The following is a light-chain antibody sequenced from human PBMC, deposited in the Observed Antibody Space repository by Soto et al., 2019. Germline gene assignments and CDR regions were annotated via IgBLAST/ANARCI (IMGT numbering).Light chain of an antibody. J-gene: IGKJ1*01. CDR1: QSVSNNY. CDR2: GAS. Sequence: EIVLTQSPGTLSLSPGERATLSCRASQSVSNNYLARYQQKPGQAPRLLIYGASSRATGIPDRFRGSGSGTDFTLTISRLEPEDFAVYYCQQYGTSWWTFGQGTKVEIK. V-gene: IGKV3-20*01. CDR3: QQYGTSWWT.